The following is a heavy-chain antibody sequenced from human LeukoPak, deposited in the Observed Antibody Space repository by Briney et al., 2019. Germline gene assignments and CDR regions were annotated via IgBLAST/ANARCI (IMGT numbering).Heavy chain of an antibody. CDR2: INHSGST. CDR1: GGSFSGYY. D-gene: IGHD3-10*01. V-gene: IGHV4-34*01. CDR3: ASTQLLLWFGESHFDY. J-gene: IGHJ4*02. Sequence: SETLSLTCAVYGGSFSGYYWSWIRQPPGKGLEWIGEINHSGSTNYNPSLKSRVTISVDTSKNQFSLKLSSVTAADTAVYYCASTQLLLWFGESHFDYWGQGTLVTVSS.